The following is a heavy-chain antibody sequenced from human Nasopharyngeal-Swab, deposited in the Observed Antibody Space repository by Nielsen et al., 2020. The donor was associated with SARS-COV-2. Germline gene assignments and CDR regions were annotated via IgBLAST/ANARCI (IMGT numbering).Heavy chain of an antibody. CDR2: IYPGDSDT. D-gene: IGHD6-19*01. CDR1: GYSFTSYW. J-gene: IGHJ6*02. Sequence: KDSCKGSGYSFTSYWIGWVRQMPGKGLEWMGIIYPGDSDTRYSPSFQGQVTISADKSISTAYLQWSSLKASDTAMYYCARQQWLVENYYYGMDVWGQGTTVTVSS. V-gene: IGHV5-51*01. CDR3: ARQQWLVENYYYGMDV.